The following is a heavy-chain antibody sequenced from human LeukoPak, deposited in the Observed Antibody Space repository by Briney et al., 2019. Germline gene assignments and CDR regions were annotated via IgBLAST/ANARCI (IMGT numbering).Heavy chain of an antibody. CDR1: GFTFSSYS. J-gene: IGHJ4*02. CDR3: ARGGYNHY. D-gene: IGHD5-12*01. CDR2: IKQDGSEK. Sequence: PGGSLRLSCAASGFTFSSYSMNWVRQAPGKGLEWVANIKQDGSEKYYVDSVKGRFTISRDNAKNSLYLQMNSLRAEDTAVYYCARGGYNHYWGQGTLVTVSS. V-gene: IGHV3-7*01.